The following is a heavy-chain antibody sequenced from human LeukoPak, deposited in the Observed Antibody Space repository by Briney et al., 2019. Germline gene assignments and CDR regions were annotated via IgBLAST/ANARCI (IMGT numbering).Heavy chain of an antibody. V-gene: IGHV1-24*01. Sequence: ASVKVSCKVSGYTLTGLSMHWVRQAPGKWLEWMGNFDPEDGETIYGQKFQGRVTMTEDTSTDTAYMELGSLRAEDTAVYYCARDPAVDFWSGYYTQNWFDPWGQGTLVTVSS. CDR2: FDPEDGET. CDR1: GYTLTGLS. J-gene: IGHJ5*02. CDR3: ARDPAVDFWSGYYTQNWFDP. D-gene: IGHD3-3*01.